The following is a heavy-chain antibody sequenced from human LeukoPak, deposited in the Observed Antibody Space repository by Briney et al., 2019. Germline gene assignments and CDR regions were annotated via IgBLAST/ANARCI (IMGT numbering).Heavy chain of an antibody. CDR3: ARDLFSFYGMDV. CDR1: GFTFSSYS. Sequence: GGSLRLSCAASGFTFSSYSMNWVRQAPGTGLEWVSSISSSSSYIYYADSVKGRFTISRDNAKNSLYLQMNSLRAEDTAVYYCARDLFSFYGMDVWGQGTTVTVSS. J-gene: IGHJ6*02. CDR2: ISSSSSYI. V-gene: IGHV3-21*01.